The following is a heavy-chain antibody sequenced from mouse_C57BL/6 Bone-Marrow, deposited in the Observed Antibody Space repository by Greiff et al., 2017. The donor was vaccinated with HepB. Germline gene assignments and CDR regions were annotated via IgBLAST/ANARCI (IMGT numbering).Heavy chain of an antibody. J-gene: IGHJ2*01. CDR3: EWLLPLGYFDY. CDR1: GYTFTSYW. CDR2: IDPSDSYT. V-gene: IGHV1-69*01. Sequence: QVQLQQPGAELVMPGASVKLSCKASGYTFTSYWMHWVKQRPGQGLEWIGEIDPSDSYTNYNQKFKGKSTLTVDKSSSTAYLQLSSLTSEDSAVYYCEWLLPLGYFDYWGQGTTLTVSS. D-gene: IGHD2-3*01.